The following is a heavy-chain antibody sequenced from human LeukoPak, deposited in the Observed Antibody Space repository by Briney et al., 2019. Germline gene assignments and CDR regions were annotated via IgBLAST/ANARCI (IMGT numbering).Heavy chain of an antibody. J-gene: IGHJ6*02. V-gene: IGHV3-30*04. CDR1: GFTFSSYA. D-gene: IGHD5-18*01. CDR2: ISYDGSNK. CDR3: AREGYSYGYGYYYGMDV. Sequence: PGRSLRLSCAASGFTFSSYAMHWVRQAPGKGLEWVAVISYDGSNKYYADSVKGRFTISRDNSKNTLYLQMNSLRAEDTAVYYCAREGYSYGYGYYYGMDVWGQGTTVTVSS.